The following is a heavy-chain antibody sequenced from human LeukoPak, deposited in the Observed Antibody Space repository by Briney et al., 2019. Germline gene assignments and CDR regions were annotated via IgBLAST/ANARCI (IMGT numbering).Heavy chain of an antibody. CDR1: GFTFSSFS. D-gene: IGHD3-10*01. CDR2: ISSSNIYK. V-gene: IGHV3-21*01. J-gene: IGHJ4*02. CDR3: ARAPYYYYDSGSGTRVTGNPDY. Sequence: GGSLRLSCAASGFTFSSFSMNWVRQAPGKGLEWVSSISSSNIYKYYSDSVKGRFTISRDNAKNSLYLQMNSLRADDTAVYYCARAPYYYYDSGSGTRVTGNPDYWGQGTLVTVSS.